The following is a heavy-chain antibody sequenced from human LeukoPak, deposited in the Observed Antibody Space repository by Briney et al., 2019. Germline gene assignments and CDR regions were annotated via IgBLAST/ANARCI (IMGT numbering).Heavy chain of an antibody. D-gene: IGHD3-10*01. CDR2: IYYSGST. CDR1: GGSISSSSYY. Sequence: SETLSLTCTVSGGSISSSSYYWGWIRQPPGKGLEWIGSIYYSGSTYYNPSLKSRVTISVDTSKNQFSLKLSSVTAADTAVYYCARHRGSFEDWGQGTLVTVSS. J-gene: IGHJ4*02. V-gene: IGHV4-39*01. CDR3: ARHRGSFED.